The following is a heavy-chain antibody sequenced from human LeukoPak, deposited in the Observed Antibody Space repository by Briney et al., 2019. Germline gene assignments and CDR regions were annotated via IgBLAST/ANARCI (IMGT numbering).Heavy chain of an antibody. D-gene: IGHD2-15*01. CDR3: ARGPTPYGMDV. Sequence: SETLSLTCAVYGGSFSGYYWSWIRQPPGKGLEWIGEINHSGSTNYNPSLKSRVTISVDTSKNQFSLKLSSVTAADTAVYCCARGPTPYGMDVWGKGTTVTVSS. CDR1: GGSFSGYY. J-gene: IGHJ6*04. CDR2: INHSGST. V-gene: IGHV4-34*01.